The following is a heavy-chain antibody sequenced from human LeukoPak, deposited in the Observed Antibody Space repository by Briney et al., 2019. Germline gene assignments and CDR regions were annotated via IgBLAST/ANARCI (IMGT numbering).Heavy chain of an antibody. CDR2: ISSNGGST. V-gene: IGHV3-64D*09. D-gene: IGHD4-17*01. CDR3: VKGRATVTTRYYFYGMDV. CDR1: GSTFSSYA. Sequence: GGSLRLSCSASGSTFSSYAMHWVRQAPGKGLKYVSAISSNGGSTYYADSVKGRFTISRDNSKNTLYLQMSSLRAEDTAVYHCVKGRATVTTRYYFYGMDVWGQGTTVTVSS. J-gene: IGHJ6*02.